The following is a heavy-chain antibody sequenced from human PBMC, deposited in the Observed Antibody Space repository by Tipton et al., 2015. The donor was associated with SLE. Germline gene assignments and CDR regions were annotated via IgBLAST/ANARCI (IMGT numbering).Heavy chain of an antibody. D-gene: IGHD5-24*01. CDR1: GGSISSYY. CDR3: ARVAGGDDYKPFDF. V-gene: IGHV4-59*01. Sequence: TLSLTCTVSGGSISSYYWSWIRQPPGKGLEWIGYIYYSGSTNYNPSLKSRVTISVDTSKNQFSLKLSSVTAADTAVYYCARVAGGDDYKPFDFWGQGTLVTVSS. CDR2: IYYSGST. J-gene: IGHJ4*02.